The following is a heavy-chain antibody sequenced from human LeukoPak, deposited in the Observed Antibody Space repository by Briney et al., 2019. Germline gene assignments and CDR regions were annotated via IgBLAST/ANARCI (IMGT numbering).Heavy chain of an antibody. D-gene: IGHD3-22*01. J-gene: IGHJ4*02. V-gene: IGHV3-23*01. CDR2: ISGSGGST. Sequence: GGSLRLSCAASGFTFSSYAMSWVRQAPGKGLEWVSAISGSGGSTYYADSVKGRFTISRDNSKNTLYLQMNSLRAEDTAVYYCAKDFYYDSSGYLDYWGQGTLVTVSS. CDR3: AKDFYYDSSGYLDY. CDR1: GFTFSSYA.